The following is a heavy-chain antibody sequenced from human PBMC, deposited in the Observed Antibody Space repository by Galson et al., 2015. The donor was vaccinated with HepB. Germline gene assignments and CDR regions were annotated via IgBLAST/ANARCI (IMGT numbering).Heavy chain of an antibody. CDR2: ISVYSGNT. J-gene: IGHJ4*02. D-gene: IGHD3-9*01. CDR1: FTSYA. V-gene: IGHV1-18*04. CDR3: ARGGDYDLLTGYLYFDF. Sequence: FTSYAIGWVRQAPGQGLEWMGWISVYSGNTDYAQKLRDRVTMTADTFTGTAYMELRSLRSDDTAVYYCARGGDYDLLTGYLYFDFWGQGSLVTVSS.